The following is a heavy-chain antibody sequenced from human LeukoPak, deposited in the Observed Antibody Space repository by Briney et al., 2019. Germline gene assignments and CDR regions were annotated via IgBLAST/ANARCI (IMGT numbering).Heavy chain of an antibody. CDR2: IYPGDSDT. V-gene: IGHV5-51*01. CDR3: ARLSQIQAAAGTCDY. Sequence: GESLKISCKGSGYSFSNYWIGWVRQMPGKGLEWMGIIYPGDSDTTCSPSFQGQVTISADKSISTAYLQWSSLTASDTAMYYCARLSQIQAAAGTCDYWGRGTLVTVSS. CDR1: GYSFSNYW. D-gene: IGHD6-13*01. J-gene: IGHJ4*02.